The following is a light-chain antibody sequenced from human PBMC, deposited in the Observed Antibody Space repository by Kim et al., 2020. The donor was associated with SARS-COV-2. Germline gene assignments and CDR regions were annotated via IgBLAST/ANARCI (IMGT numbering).Light chain of an antibody. CDR3: QQYGDLPYT. V-gene: IGKV1-33*01. CDR2: DAS. CDR1: QDISDY. Sequence: SASVGGTVTITCQASQDISDYLNWYQQKPGKAPKLLIYDASNLETGVPSRFSGSGSGTNLILTISSLQPEDIATYFCQQYGDLPYTFGQGTKVEI. J-gene: IGKJ2*01.